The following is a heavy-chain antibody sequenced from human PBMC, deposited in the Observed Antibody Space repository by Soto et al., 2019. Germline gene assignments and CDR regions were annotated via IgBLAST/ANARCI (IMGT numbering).Heavy chain of an antibody. Sequence: QVQLVQSGAEVKKPGASVKVSCKASGYTFTSYDINWVRQATGQGLEWMGWMNPNSGNTGYAQKFQGRVTMTRNTSIGTAYMELSSLRSEGTAVYYSARVEGYASRWYEDDWYFDLWGRGTLVTVAS. D-gene: IGHD6-13*01. CDR3: ARVEGYASRWYEDDWYFDL. CDR1: GYTFTSYD. J-gene: IGHJ2*01. CDR2: MNPNSGNT. V-gene: IGHV1-8*01.